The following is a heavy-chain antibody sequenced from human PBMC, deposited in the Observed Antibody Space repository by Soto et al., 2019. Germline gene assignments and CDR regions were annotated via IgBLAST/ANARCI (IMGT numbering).Heavy chain of an antibody. CDR1: GVSVTRYT. J-gene: IGHJ4*02. Sequence: PSETLSLPCMVSGVSVTRYTWSWVRQPANKGLEWIGRVFSSVSATYSPSLKSRVRISMDTPENRISLKLDSVTAADAGVYYCTRDGMTTGDTWGPGTLVTVSS. CDR2: VFSSVSA. V-gene: IGHV4-4*07. D-gene: IGHD2-21*02. CDR3: TRDGMTTGDT.